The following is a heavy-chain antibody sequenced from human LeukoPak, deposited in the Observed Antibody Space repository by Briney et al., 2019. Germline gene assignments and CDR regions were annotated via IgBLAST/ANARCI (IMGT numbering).Heavy chain of an antibody. CDR1: GYTLTELS. D-gene: IGHD6-13*01. CDR2: FDPEDGET. J-gene: IGHJ4*02. CDR3: ATGETAAAGVFDY. V-gene: IGHV1-24*01. Sequence: ASVKVSCKVSGYTLTELSMHWVGKAPGKGLEWMGGFDPEDGETIYAQKFQGRVTMTEDTSTDTAYMELSSLRSEDTAVYYCATGETAAAGVFDYWGQGTLVTVSS.